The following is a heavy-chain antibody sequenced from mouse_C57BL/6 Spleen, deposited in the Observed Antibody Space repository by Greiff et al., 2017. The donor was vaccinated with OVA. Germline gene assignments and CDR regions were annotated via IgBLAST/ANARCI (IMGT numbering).Heavy chain of an antibody. CDR1: GFTFSSYG. D-gene: IGHD1-1*01. CDR3: ARGGSHWYFDV. CDR2: ISSGGSYT. V-gene: IGHV5-6*01. Sequence: EVQLKESGGDLVKPGGSLKLSCAASGFTFSSYGMSWVRQTPDKRLEWVATISSGGSYTYYPDSVKGRFTISRDNAKNTLYLQMSSLKSEDTAMYYCARGGSHWYFDVWGTGTTVTVSS. J-gene: IGHJ1*03.